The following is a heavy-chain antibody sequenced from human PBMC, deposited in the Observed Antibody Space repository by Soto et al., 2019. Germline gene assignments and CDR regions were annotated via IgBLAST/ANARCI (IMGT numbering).Heavy chain of an antibody. CDR3: ARDPQGSSVWYDYYYYYGMYG. CDR2: TYYRSKWYN. J-gene: IGHJ6*02. V-gene: IGHV6-1*01. D-gene: IGHD6-19*01. Sequence: SQTLSLTGAISGDSVSSNSAAWNWIRQSPSRGLEWLGRTYYRSKWYNDYAVSVKSRITINPDTSKNQFSLQLNSVTPEDTAVYYCARDPQGSSVWYDYYYYYGMYGWGQGSTVTVSS. CDR1: GDSVSSNSAA.